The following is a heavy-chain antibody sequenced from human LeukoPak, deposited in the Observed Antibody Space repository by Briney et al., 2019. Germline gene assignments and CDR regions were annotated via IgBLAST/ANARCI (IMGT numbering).Heavy chain of an antibody. CDR3: ARDPRYSYGEVDY. CDR2: ISAYNGNT. V-gene: IGHV1-18*04. CDR1: GYTFTRHY. Sequence: ASVKVSCKASGYTFTRHYMNWVRQAPGQGLEWMGWISAYNGNTNYAQKLQGRVTMTTDTSTSTAYMELRSLRSDDTAVYYCARDPRYSYGEVDYWGQGTLVTVSS. J-gene: IGHJ4*02. D-gene: IGHD5-18*01.